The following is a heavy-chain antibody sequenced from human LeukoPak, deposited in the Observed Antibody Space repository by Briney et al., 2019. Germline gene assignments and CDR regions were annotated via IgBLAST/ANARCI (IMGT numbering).Heavy chain of an antibody. CDR3: ARPVDCTNGVCYANWFDP. D-gene: IGHD2-8*01. V-gene: IGHV3-74*01. Sequence: GGSLRLSCAASGFTFSNYWMHWVRQAPGKGLVWVSRINTDGSSTSYADSAKGRFTISRDNAKNTLYLQMNSLRAEDTAVYYCARPVDCTNGVCYANWFDPWGQGTLVTVSS. J-gene: IGHJ5*02. CDR1: GFTFSNYW. CDR2: INTDGSST.